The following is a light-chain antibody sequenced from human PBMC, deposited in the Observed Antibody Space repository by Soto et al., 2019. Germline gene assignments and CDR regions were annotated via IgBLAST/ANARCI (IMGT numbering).Light chain of an antibody. CDR1: TSDVGGYEY. CDR2: EVT. Sequence: QSALTQPASVSGSPGQSVTISCSGTTSDVGGYEYVSWYQQHPGKAPKLMIYEVTTRPSGVSNRFSGSKSGTTASLTISGLQAEDEADYYCSSYTSSSAYVFGSGTKLTVL. J-gene: IGLJ1*01. V-gene: IGLV2-14*01. CDR3: SSYTSSSAYV.